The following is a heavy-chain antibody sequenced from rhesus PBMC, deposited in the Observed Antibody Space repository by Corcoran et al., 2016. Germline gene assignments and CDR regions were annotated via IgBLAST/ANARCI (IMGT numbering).Heavy chain of an antibody. V-gene: IGHV1-200*01. CDR3: ARPPIQGFDY. D-gene: IGHD4-23*01. CDR2: INPSNGKT. CDR1: GYTFTSYS. J-gene: IGHJ4*01. Sequence: QVQLVQSGAEVKKPGASVKLSCKASGYTFTSYSINWVRQAPGQGLEWMGWINPSNGKTGYAQKFQGRVTMTRDTSTSTAYMELSSLRSEDTAVYYCARPPIQGFDYWGQGVLVTVSS.